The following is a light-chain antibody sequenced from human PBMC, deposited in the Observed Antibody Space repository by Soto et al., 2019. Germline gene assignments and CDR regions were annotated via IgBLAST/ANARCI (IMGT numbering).Light chain of an antibody. CDR3: AAWDDSLNGGV. CDR1: SSNIGSNT. CDR2: SNI. V-gene: IGLV1-44*01. J-gene: IGLJ2*01. Sequence: QPVLTQPPSASGTPAQRVTISCSGSSSNIGSNTVNWYQQLPGTAPKLLIYSNIQRPSGVPDRFSGSKSGTSASLAISGLQSEDEADYYCAAWDDSLNGGVFGGGTKVTVL.